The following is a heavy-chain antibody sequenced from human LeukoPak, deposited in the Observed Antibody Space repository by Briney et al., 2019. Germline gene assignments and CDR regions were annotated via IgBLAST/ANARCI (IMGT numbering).Heavy chain of an antibody. D-gene: IGHD2-21*01. CDR2: ISGRGATV. CDR1: GFTFSSYE. J-gene: IGHJ3*02. CDR3: ARAYSNYADYAFDI. Sequence: GGSLRLSCAASGFTFSSYEMNWVRQAPGKELEWVSYISGRGATVYYADSLKGRFTISRDNSKNTLYLQMNSLRAEDTAVYYCARAYSNYADYAFDIWGQGTMVTVSS. V-gene: IGHV3-48*03.